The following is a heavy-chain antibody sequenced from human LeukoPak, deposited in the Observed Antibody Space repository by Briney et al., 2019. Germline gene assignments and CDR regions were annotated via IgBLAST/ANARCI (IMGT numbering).Heavy chain of an antibody. Sequence: GGSLRLSCAASGFTFDDYAMSWVRQAPGKGLEWVSAISGSGGSTYYADSVKGRFTISRDNSKNTLYLQMNSLRAEDTAVYYCAKGFSATAAAGYYFDYWGQGTLVTVSS. J-gene: IGHJ4*02. CDR2: ISGSGGST. D-gene: IGHD6-13*01. CDR1: GFTFDDYA. CDR3: AKGFSATAAAGYYFDY. V-gene: IGHV3-23*01.